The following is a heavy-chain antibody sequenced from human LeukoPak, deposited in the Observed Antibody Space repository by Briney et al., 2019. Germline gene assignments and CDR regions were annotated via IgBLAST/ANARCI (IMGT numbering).Heavy chain of an antibody. CDR3: ARVGGSSIAAAGYYFDY. Sequence: ASVKVSCKASGGTFSSYAISWVRQAPGQGLEWMGGIIPIFGTANYAQKFQGRVTITADKSTSTAYMELSSLRSEDTAVYYCARVGGSSIAAAGYYFDYWGQGTLVTVSS. J-gene: IGHJ4*02. V-gene: IGHV1-69*06. D-gene: IGHD6-13*01. CDR2: IIPIFGTA. CDR1: GGTFSSYA.